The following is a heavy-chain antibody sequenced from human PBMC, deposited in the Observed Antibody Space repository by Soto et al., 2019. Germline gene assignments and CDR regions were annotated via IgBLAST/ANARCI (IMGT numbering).Heavy chain of an antibody. V-gene: IGHV4-31*03. D-gene: IGHD3-10*01. Sequence: QVQLQESGPGLVKPSQTLSLTCNVSGGSISSGGYYWTWIRQNPGKGLEWMGNIYYSGSSLYNPSLTSRVTTSLDTSKNQFSLKLTAVTAADTAMYFCARAPSYPHVFDIWGRGTMVSVSS. CDR2: IYYSGSS. J-gene: IGHJ3*02. CDR1: GGSISSGGYY. CDR3: ARAPSYPHVFDI.